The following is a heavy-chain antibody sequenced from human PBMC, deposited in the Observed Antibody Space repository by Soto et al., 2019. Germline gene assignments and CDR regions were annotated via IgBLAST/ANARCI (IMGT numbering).Heavy chain of an antibody. CDR2: INHSGST. D-gene: IGHD3-10*01. V-gene: IGHV4-34*01. CDR3: ARGRNTMVRGAIGGAYYYYYGMDV. CDR1: GGSFSGYY. J-gene: IGHJ6*02. Sequence: QVQLQQWGAGLLKPSETLSLTCAVYGGSFSGYYWSWIRQPPGKGLEWMGEINHSGSTNYNPSLKSRVTISVDTSKNQFSLKLSSVTAADTAVYYCARGRNTMVRGAIGGAYYYYYGMDVWGQGTTVTVSS.